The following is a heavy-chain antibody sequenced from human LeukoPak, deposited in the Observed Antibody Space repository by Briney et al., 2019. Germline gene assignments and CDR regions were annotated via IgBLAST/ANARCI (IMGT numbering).Heavy chain of an antibody. V-gene: IGHV4-59*01. Sequence: SETLSLTCTVSGGSITGDYWSWIRQPPGKGLEWIGYVYYTGSTNYNPSLKSRVTTSVDMSKNQFSLNLSSVTAADTAVYYCARNQATAGGTGAFDIWGQGTMVTVCS. CDR3: ARNQATAGGTGAFDI. CDR1: GGSITGDY. J-gene: IGHJ3*02. D-gene: IGHD6-13*01. CDR2: VYYTGST.